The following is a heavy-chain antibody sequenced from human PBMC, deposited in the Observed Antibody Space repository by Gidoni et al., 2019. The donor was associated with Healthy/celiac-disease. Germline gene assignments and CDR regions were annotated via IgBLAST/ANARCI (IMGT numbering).Heavy chain of an antibody. V-gene: IGHV3-23*04. D-gene: IGHD1-26*01. J-gene: IGHJ4*02. CDR3: AKGGIVGATAGGFDY. Sequence: EVQLVESGGGLVQPGGSMRLSCAASGFTFSSYAMSWVRQAPGKGLEWVSAISGSGGSTYYADSVKGRFTISRDNSKNSLYLQMNSLRAEDTAVYDCAKGGIVGATAGGFDYWGQGTLVTVSS. CDR1: GFTFSSYA. CDR2: ISGSGGST.